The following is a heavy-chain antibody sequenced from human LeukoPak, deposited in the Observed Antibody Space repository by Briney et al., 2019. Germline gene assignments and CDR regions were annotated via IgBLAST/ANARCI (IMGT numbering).Heavy chain of an antibody. J-gene: IGHJ4*02. CDR3: ARGPYYDFWSGYYSYFDY. Sequence: LRLSCAASGFTVSSNYMSWIRQPPGKGLEWIGYIYHSGSTYYNPSLKSRVTISVDRSKNQFSLKLSSVTAADTAVYYCARGPYYDFWSGYYSYFDYWGQGTLVTVSS. D-gene: IGHD3-3*01. CDR2: IYHSGST. CDR1: GFTVSSNY. V-gene: IGHV4-30-2*01.